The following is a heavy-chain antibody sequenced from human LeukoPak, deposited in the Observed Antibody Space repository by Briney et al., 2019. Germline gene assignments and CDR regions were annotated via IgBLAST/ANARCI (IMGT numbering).Heavy chain of an antibody. CDR3: ARVSGSGWFDY. D-gene: IGHD6-19*01. V-gene: IGHV4-61*01. J-gene: IGHJ4*02. Sequence: SETLSLTCTVSGGSVSSGSYYWSWIRQPPGKGLEWIGCIYYSGSTNYNPSLKSRVTISVDTSKNQFSLKLSSVTAADTAVYYCARVSGSGWFDYWGQGTLVTVSS. CDR1: GGSVSSGSYY. CDR2: IYYSGST.